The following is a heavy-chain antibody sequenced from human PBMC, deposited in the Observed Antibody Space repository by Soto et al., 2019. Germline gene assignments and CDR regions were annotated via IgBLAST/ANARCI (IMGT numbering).Heavy chain of an antibody. CDR2: ISSSSSTI. J-gene: IGHJ5*02. D-gene: IGHD6-13*01. CDR3: AREDSSSWLNWFDP. CDR1: GFTFSSYS. Sequence: EVQLVESGGGLVQPGGSLRLSCAASGFTFSSYSMNWVRQAPGKGLEWVSYISSSSSTIYYADSVKGRFTISRDNAKNSLYLQMNSLRAEDTAEYYCAREDSSSWLNWFDPWGQGTLVTVSS. V-gene: IGHV3-48*01.